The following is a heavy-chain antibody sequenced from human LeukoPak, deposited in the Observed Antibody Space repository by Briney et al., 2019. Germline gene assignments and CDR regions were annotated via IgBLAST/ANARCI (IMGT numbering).Heavy chain of an antibody. CDR3: AREGGFYRPIDY. V-gene: IGHV4-28*03. D-gene: IGHD3-3*01. J-gene: IGHJ4*02. CDR1: CVPQWSTNW. CDR2: VHLDGRT. Sequence: PSDTLSLTHCLSCVPQWSTNWRAWIRQPPGKGLEWVWEVHLDGRTHYNPSLESRLTMSVDLSENHISLKLTSVTAADTDVYYCAREGGFYRPIDYAGQGTLVTVSS.